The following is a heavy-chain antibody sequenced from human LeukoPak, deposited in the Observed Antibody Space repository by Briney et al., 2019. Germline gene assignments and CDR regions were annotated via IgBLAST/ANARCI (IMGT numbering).Heavy chain of an antibody. CDR1: GFTFSSYE. Sequence: PGGSLRLSCAASGFTFSSYEMNWVRQAPGKGLEWVSYISSSGSTIYYADSVKGRFTISRDNAKNSLYLQMNSLRAEDTAVYYCARDLYSSGYFWKVPFDPGGQGTLVTVSS. CDR2: ISSSGSTI. D-gene: IGHD3-22*01. V-gene: IGHV3-48*03. J-gene: IGHJ5*02. CDR3: ARDLYSSGYFWKVPFDP.